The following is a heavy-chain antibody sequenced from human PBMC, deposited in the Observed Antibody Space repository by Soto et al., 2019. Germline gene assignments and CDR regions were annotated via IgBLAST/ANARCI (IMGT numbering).Heavy chain of an antibody. CDR2: IYPGDSDS. CDR3: ARGHCSSTTCYKAGFDP. Sequence: GESLKISCKASGYTFTSYWFGWVRQMPGKGLEWMGIIYPGDSDSRYSLSFQGRATISVDRSISTAYLQWSSLKASYTALYYCARGHCSSTTCYKAGFDPWGQGTLVTVSS. CDR1: GYTFTSYW. J-gene: IGHJ5*02. V-gene: IGHV5-51*01. D-gene: IGHD2-2*02.